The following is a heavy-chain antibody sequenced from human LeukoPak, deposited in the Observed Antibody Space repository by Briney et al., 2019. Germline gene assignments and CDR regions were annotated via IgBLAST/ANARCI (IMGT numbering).Heavy chain of an antibody. D-gene: IGHD6-19*01. CDR1: GYTFTSYY. J-gene: IGHJ1*01. Sequence: ASVNVSCKASGYTFTSYYMHWVRQAPGQGLEWMGIINPSGGSTSYAQKFQGRVTMTRDTSTSTVYMELSSLRSEDTAVYHCARSIAVAGTPEEYFQHWGQGTLVTVSS. V-gene: IGHV1-46*01. CDR2: INPSGGST. CDR3: ARSIAVAGTPEEYFQH.